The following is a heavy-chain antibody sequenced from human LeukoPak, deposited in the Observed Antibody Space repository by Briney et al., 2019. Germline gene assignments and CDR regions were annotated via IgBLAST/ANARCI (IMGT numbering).Heavy chain of an antibody. CDR2: ISSSGSTI. D-gene: IGHD3-22*01. J-gene: IGHJ4*02. CDR3: ARDRHLSGYYYDSSGSVFDY. Sequence: PGGSLRLSCAASGFTFSDYYMSCIRQAPGKGLEWVSYISSSGSTIYYADSVKGRFTISRDNAKNSLYLQMNSLRAEDTAVYYCARDRHLSGYYYDSSGSVFDYWGQGTLVTVSS. V-gene: IGHV3-11*01. CDR1: GFTFSDYY.